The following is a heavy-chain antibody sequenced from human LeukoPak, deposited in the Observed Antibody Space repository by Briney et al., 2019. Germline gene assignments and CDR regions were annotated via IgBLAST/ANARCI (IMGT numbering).Heavy chain of an antibody. CDR2: INHSGST. J-gene: IGHJ5*02. CDR3: ARRYQLLYGGSWFDP. V-gene: IGHV4-34*01. Sequence: SETLSLTCAVYGGSFSGYYWSWIRQPPGKGLEWIGEINHSGSTNYNPSLKSRVTISVDTSKNQFSLKLSPVTAADTAVYYCARRYQLLYGGSWFDPWGQGTLVTVSS. CDR1: GGSFSGYY. D-gene: IGHD2-2*02.